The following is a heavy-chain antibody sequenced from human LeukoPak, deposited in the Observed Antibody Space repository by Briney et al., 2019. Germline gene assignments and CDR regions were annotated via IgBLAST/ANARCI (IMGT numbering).Heavy chain of an antibody. V-gene: IGHV3-53*01. D-gene: IGHD1-26*01. CDR1: GFTVSSNY. CDR2: IYSGGST. CDR3: ASPGMGGSYYC. J-gene: IGHJ4*02. Sequence: GGSLRLSCAASGFTVSSNYMSWVRQAPGKGLEWVSVIYSGGSTYYADSVKGRFTISRDNSKNTLYLQMNSLRAEDAAVYYCASPGMGGSYYCWGQGTLVTVSS.